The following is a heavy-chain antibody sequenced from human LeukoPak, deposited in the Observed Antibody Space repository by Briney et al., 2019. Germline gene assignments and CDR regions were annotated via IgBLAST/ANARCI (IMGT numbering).Heavy chain of an antibody. CDR1: GFTFSSYA. J-gene: IGHJ6*02. V-gene: IGHV3-23*01. D-gene: IGHD2-2*02. CDR3: ATEPYCSSTSCYKNYYGMDV. CDR2: ISGSGGST. Sequence: GGSLRLSCAASGFTFSSYAMSWVRQAPGKGLEWVSAISGSGGSTYYADSVKGRFTISGDNSKNTLYLQMNSLRAEDTAVHYCATEPYCSSTSCYKNYYGMDVWGQGTTVTVSS.